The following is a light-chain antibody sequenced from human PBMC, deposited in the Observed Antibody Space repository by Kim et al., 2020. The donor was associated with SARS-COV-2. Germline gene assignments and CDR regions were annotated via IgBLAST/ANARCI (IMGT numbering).Light chain of an antibody. CDR1: KLGDKY. V-gene: IGLV3-1*01. CDR2: QDS. CDR3: QAWDSSTVV. J-gene: IGLJ2*01. Sequence: SYELTQPPSVSVSPGQTASITCSGDKLGDKYACWYQQKPGQSPVLVIYQDSKRPSGNPERFSGSNSANTATLNISGTQAMDEADYYCQAWDSSTVV.